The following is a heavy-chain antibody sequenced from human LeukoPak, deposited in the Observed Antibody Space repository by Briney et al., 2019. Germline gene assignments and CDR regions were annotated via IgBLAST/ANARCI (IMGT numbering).Heavy chain of an antibody. D-gene: IGHD3-22*01. CDR1: GFTFSSYG. CDR2: IVYDGSNK. J-gene: IGHJ3*02. Sequence: QSGRSLRLSCSASGFTFSSYGMHWVRQAPGKGLEWVSVIVYDGSNKYYADSVKGRFTISRDNSKNTLYLQMNSLRAEDTAVYYCAKVLYDSSGHDAFDIWGQGTMVTVSS. V-gene: IGHV3-30*18. CDR3: AKVLYDSSGHDAFDI.